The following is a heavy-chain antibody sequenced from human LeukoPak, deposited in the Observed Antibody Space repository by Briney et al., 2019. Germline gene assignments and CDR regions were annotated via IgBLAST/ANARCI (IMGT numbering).Heavy chain of an antibody. CDR1: GGSISSYY. Sequence: SETLSLTCTVSGGSISSYYWSWIRQPPGKGLEWIGYIYYSGSTNYNPSLKSRVTISVDTSKNQFSLKLSSVTAADTAVYYCARDGYYDGDALDIWGQGTMVTVSS. J-gene: IGHJ3*02. V-gene: IGHV4-59*01. D-gene: IGHD3-22*01. CDR2: IYYSGST. CDR3: ARDGYYDGDALDI.